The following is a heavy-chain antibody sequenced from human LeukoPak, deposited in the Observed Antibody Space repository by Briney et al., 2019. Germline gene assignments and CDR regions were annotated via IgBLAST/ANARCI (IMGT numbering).Heavy chain of an antibody. CDR2: IYYSGST. CDR3: AKTYYDILTGYGGPYYMDV. J-gene: IGHJ6*03. Sequence: SEALSLTCTVSGGSISSYYWSWIRQPPGKGLEWIGYIYYSGSTNYNPSLKSRVTISVDTSKNQFSLKLSSVTAADTAVYYCAKTYYDILTGYGGPYYMDVWGKGTTVTVSS. CDR1: GGSISSYY. D-gene: IGHD3-9*01. V-gene: IGHV4-59*01.